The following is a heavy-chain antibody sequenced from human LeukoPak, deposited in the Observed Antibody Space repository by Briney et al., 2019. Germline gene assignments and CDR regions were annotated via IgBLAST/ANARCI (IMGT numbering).Heavy chain of an antibody. V-gene: IGHV4-59*08. CDR2: IYYSGST. CDR3: ARQPLLLWFGELSGAFDY. J-gene: IGHJ4*02. CDR1: GGSISSYY. Sequence: SETLSLTCTVSGGSISSYYWSWIRQPSGKGLEWIGYIYYSGSTNYNPSLKSRVTISVDTSKNQFSLKLSSVTAADTAVYYCARQPLLLWFGELSGAFDYWGQGTLVTVSS. D-gene: IGHD3-10*01.